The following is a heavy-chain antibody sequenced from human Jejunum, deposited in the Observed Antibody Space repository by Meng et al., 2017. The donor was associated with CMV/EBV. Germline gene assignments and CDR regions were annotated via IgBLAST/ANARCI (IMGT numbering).Heavy chain of an antibody. J-gene: IGHJ4*02. V-gene: IGHV1-46*03. CDR3: TRGGGGSGGRFDY. CDR1: GYTFTGYY. CDR2: INPSGVST. Sequence: VPLVQSGAEVKKPGASVKVSCKASGYTFTGYYIHWVRQAPGQGLEWMGKINPSGVSTSYAQKFQGRVTMTRDTSTSAVYMELSSLKSEDTAVYYCTRGGGGSGGRFDYWGQGTLVTVSS. D-gene: IGHD6-19*01.